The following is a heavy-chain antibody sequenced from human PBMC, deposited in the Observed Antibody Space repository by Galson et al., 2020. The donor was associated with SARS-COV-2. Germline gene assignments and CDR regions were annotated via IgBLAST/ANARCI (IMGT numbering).Heavy chain of an antibody. CDR2: IVVPSGNT. V-gene: IGHV1-58*01. Sequence: KISCKTSGFAFGTSTVHWVRQPRGQRLEWIGWIVVPSGNTKYAQGFQERFTITRDVSTSTAYLELNSLRSEDTAVYYCATGNSGWSISFDPWGQGTLVTVSS. CDR1: GFAFGTST. J-gene: IGHJ5*02. D-gene: IGHD6-19*01. CDR3: ATGNSGWSISFDP.